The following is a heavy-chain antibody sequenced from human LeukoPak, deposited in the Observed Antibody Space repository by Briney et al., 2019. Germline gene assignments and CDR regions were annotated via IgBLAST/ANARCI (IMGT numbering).Heavy chain of an antibody. J-gene: IGHJ4*02. CDR2: IYIGGST. Sequence: RGSLRLSCAASGFTFSIYWTCWVRQAPRKGLGRVSLIYIGGSTYYADSVKGRFTISRDNSKNTLYLQMTSLRAEDTAVYYCASAGYYYDSSGYTPPRSFDYWGQGTLVTVSS. CDR3: ASAGYYYDSSGYTPPRSFDY. V-gene: IGHV3-53*01. CDR1: GFTFSIYW. D-gene: IGHD3-22*01.